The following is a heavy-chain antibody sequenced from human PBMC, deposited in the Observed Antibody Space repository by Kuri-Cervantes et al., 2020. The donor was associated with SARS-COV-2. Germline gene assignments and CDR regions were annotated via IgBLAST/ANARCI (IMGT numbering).Heavy chain of an antibody. V-gene: IGHV1-8*03. CDR1: GYTFTSYD. D-gene: IGHD3-3*01. J-gene: IGHJ4*02. Sequence: ASVKVSCKASGYTFTSYDINWVRQATGQGLEWMGWMNPNSGNTGYAQKFQGRVTITRNTSISTAYMELSSLRSEDTAVYYCARAVIDFWSGGRSGFSQSGLDYWGQGTQVTVSS. CDR3: ARAVIDFWSGGRSGFSQSGLDY. CDR2: MNPNSGNT.